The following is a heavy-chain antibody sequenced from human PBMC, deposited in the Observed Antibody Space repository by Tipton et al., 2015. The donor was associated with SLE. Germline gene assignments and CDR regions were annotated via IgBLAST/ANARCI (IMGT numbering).Heavy chain of an antibody. J-gene: IGHJ3*01. CDR2: IFVSGDT. CDR1: GASINRGSYF. D-gene: IGHD6-13*01. Sequence: TLSLTCTVSGASINRGSYFWTWTRQPAGKGLEWIGRIFVSGDTNYNPSLKSRVTMSVDMSKNQFSLEVNSLTASDTAVYYCARESVAADGGLDVWGQGTMVTVSS. V-gene: IGHV4-61*02. CDR3: ARESVAADGGLDV.